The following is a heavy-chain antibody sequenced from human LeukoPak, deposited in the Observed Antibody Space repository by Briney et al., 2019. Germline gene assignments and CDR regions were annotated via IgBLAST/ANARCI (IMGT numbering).Heavy chain of an antibody. V-gene: IGHV1-69*13. Sequence: SVKVSCKASGGTFSSYAISWVRQAPGQGLEWMGGIIPIFGTANYAQKFQGRVTITADESTSTAYMELSSLRSEDTAVYYCARSRDVVVPAALRYYYYGMDIWGQGTTVTVSS. CDR2: IIPIFGTA. D-gene: IGHD2-2*01. J-gene: IGHJ6*02. CDR3: ARSRDVVVPAALRYYYYGMDI. CDR1: GGTFSSYA.